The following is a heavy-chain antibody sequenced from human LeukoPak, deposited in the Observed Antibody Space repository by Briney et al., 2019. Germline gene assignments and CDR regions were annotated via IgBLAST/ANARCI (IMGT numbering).Heavy chain of an antibody. D-gene: IGHD5-18*01. CDR3: ARGAAGYSYG. CDR2: INHSGST. CDR1: GGSFSGYY. V-gene: IGHV4-34*01. Sequence: SETLSLTCAVYGGSFSGYYWSWIRQPPGKGLEWIGEINHSGSTNYNPSLRSRVTISVDTSKNQFSLKLSSVTAADTAVYYCARGAAGYSYGWGQGTLVTVSS. J-gene: IGHJ4*02.